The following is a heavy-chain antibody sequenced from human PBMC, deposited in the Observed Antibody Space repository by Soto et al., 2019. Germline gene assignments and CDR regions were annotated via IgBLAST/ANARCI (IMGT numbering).Heavy chain of an antibody. V-gene: IGHV3-30-3*01. CDR1: GFTFSSYA. CDR3: ARDRGFGGPLYGMDV. J-gene: IGHJ6*02. CDR2: ISYDGSNK. Sequence: GGSLRLSCAASGFTFSSYAMHWVRQAPGKGLEWVAAISYDGSNKYYADSVKGRLTISRDKSKNTLHLQTNSLRTEDTAVYYCARDRGFGGPLYGMDVWGQGTTVTVSS. D-gene: IGHD3-3*01.